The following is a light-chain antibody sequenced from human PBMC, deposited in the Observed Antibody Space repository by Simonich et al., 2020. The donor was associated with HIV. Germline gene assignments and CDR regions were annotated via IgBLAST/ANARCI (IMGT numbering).Light chain of an antibody. V-gene: IGKV3-15*01. CDR1: QSIASN. CDR2: GAA. J-gene: IGKJ3*01. Sequence: EIVLTQSPATLSLSPGERATLSCRASQSIASNLAWYQQQPGQAPRLLIYGAASRATVVPARFSGSGFGTEFSLTISSMQSEDFAVYYCQQYNNWPSPFTFGPGTKVDIK. CDR3: QQYNNWPSPFT.